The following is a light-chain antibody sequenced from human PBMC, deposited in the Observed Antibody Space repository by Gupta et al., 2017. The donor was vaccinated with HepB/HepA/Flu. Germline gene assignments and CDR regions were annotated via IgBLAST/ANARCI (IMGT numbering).Light chain of an antibody. CDR1: QSLVKSNGYNY. Sequence: DIVMTQSPLSLPVTPGESASISCRSSQSLVKSNGYNYLDWYLQKPGQSPQLLIYLGSNRASGVPDRFSGSGSGADFTLNISRVEADDVGVYYCMQALQSPRTFGQGTKLEIK. J-gene: IGKJ2*02. CDR2: LGS. CDR3: MQALQSPRT. V-gene: IGKV2-28*01.